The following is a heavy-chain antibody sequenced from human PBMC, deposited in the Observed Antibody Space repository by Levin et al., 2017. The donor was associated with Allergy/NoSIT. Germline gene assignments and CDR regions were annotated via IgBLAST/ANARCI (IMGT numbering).Heavy chain of an antibody. J-gene: IGHJ4*02. D-gene: IGHD2-8*02. CDR2: INQDGSEK. Sequence: GESLKISCAASEFTFSSYWMTWVRQAPGKGLEWVANINQDGSEKYYVDSLKGRFTISRDNARNSLFLQMNSLRVEDTAVYYCAGTGYCTGGVCSFDYWGQGTLVTVSS. CDR1: EFTFSSYW. CDR3: AGTGYCTGGVCSFDY. V-gene: IGHV3-7*03.